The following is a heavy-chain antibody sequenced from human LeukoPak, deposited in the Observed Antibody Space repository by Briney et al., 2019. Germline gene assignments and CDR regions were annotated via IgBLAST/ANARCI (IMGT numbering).Heavy chain of an antibody. D-gene: IGHD3-22*01. Sequence: ASVKVSCKASGYTFTGYYIHWVRQAPGQGLQWMGWMNPDTGGTRYAESLQGRVTMTRDTSISTAYMELSSLRSDDTAVYFCGKAFYYDGSAIPLDPWGQGTLVTVSS. CDR3: GKAFYYDGSAIPLDP. CDR1: GYTFTGYY. CDR2: MNPDTGGT. J-gene: IGHJ5*02. V-gene: IGHV1-2*02.